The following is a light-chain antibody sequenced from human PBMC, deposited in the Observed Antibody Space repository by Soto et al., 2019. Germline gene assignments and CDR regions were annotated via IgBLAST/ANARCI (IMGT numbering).Light chain of an antibody. J-gene: IGLJ2*01. Sequence: QSVLTQLPSASGTPGQRVTISCSKSGSNVVANAVNWYQHLPGTAPKLLIYSDNQRPSGVPDRFSGSESGTSASLVISGLQSEDEADYFCAAWDGSQVVFGGGTKLTVL. CDR2: SDN. CDR3: AAWDGSQVV. V-gene: IGLV1-44*01. CDR1: GSNVVANA.